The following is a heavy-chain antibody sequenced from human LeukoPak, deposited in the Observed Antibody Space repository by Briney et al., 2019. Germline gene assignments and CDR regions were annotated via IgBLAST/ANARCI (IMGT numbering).Heavy chain of an antibody. CDR3: AREGLIDY. CDR2: ISSSGGTI. D-gene: IGHD3-16*01. J-gene: IGHJ4*02. CDR1: GFTFSSYE. V-gene: IGHV3-48*03. Sequence: GGSLRLSCAASGFTFSSYELNWVRQAPGKGLQWVSYISSSGGTIYYADSVKGRFTISRDYAKKSLYLQMNSLRAEDTAVYYCAREGLIDYWGQGTLVTVSS.